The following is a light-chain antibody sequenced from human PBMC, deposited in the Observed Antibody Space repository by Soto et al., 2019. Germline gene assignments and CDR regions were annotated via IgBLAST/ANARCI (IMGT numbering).Light chain of an antibody. CDR2: DVN. J-gene: IGLJ3*02. V-gene: IGLV2-11*01. CDR3: CSYAGSSTLV. Sequence: QSVLTQPRSVSGSPGQSVAISCTGTSSDVGTYKYVSWYQQHPGTAPKLIIYDVNKRPSGVPDRFSGSKSGNTASLTISWLQAEDEADYYCCSYAGSSTLVFGGGTKLTVL. CDR1: SSDVGTYKY.